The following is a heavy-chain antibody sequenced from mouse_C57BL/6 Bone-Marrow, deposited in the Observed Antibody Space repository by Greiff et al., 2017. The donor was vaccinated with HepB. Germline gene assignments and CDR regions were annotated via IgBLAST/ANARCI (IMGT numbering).Heavy chain of an antibody. J-gene: IGHJ3*01. CDR3: ARALLTGSDNAY. CDR1: GFTFSSYA. V-gene: IGHV5-4*03. D-gene: IGHD4-1*01. Sequence: EVMLVESGEGLVKPGGSLKLSCAASGFTFSSYAMSWVRQTPEKRLEWVATISDGGSYTYYPDNVKGRFTISRDNAKNNLYLQMSHLKSEDTAMYYCARALLTGSDNAYWGQGTLVTVSA. CDR2: ISDGGSYT.